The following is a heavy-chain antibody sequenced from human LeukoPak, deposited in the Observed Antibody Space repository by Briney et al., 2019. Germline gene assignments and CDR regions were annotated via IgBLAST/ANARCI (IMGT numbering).Heavy chain of an antibody. D-gene: IGHD3-16*02. V-gene: IGHV4-61*02. CDR3: ARGYYDYVWGSYRYLDY. CDR1: GDSISTSNSY. CDR2: IYTSGST. Sequence: SETLSLTCTVSGDSISTSNSYWSWIRQPAGKGLEWIGRIYTSGSTNYNPSLKSRVTISVDTSKNQFSLKLSSVTAADTAVYYCARGYYDYVWGSYRYLDYWGQGTLVTVSS. J-gene: IGHJ4*02.